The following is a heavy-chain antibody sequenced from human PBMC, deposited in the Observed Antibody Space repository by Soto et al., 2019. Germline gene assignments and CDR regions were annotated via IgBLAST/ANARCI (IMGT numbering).Heavy chain of an antibody. Sequence: PSETLSLTCAVYGGSFSGYYWSWIRQPPGKGLEWIGGINHSGSTNYNPSLKSRVTISVDTSKNQFSLKLSSVTAADTAVYYCARGIAQRGYSYGYWGQGTLVTVSS. D-gene: IGHD5-18*01. CDR3: ARGIAQRGYSYGY. CDR2: INHSGST. V-gene: IGHV4-34*01. J-gene: IGHJ4*02. CDR1: GGSFSGYY.